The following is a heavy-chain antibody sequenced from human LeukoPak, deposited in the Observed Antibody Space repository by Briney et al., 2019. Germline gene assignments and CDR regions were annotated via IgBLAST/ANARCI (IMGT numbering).Heavy chain of an antibody. J-gene: IGHJ4*02. CDR3: ARSDRSGYFSGPYFDY. CDR2: IYPGDSDT. CDR1: GYSFTGYW. V-gene: IGHV5-51*01. D-gene: IGHD5-18*01. Sequence: GESLKISCKGSGYSFTGYWIGWVRQMPGKGLEWMGIIYPGDSDTRYSPSFQGQVTISADKSISTAYLQWSSLKASDTAMYYCARSDRSGYFSGPYFDYWGQGTLVTVSS.